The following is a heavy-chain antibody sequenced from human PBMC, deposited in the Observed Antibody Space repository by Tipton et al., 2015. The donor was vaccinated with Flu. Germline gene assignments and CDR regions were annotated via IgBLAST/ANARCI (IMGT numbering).Heavy chain of an antibody. D-gene: IGHD3-3*01. V-gene: IGHV3-23*01. CDR3: TTAPGGLWAQPCYDFWTGHYPFDN. J-gene: IGHJ4*02. CDR1: GITFSSYA. CDR2: TSGSGDRT. Sequence: SLRLSCTASGITFSSYAMSWVRQAPGKGLEWVAATSGSGDRTFYVDSVRGRFTIYRDDSKNTLYLQMNSLRPDDTALYYFTTAPGGLWAQPCYDFWTGHYPFDNWGRGTLVTVSS.